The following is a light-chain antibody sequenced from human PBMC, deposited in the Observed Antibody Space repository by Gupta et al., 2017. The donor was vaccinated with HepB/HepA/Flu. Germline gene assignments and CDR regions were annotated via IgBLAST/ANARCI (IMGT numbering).Light chain of an antibody. Sequence: QSALTQVASVSGSPGQSITISCPGTSSDVDGYKYVSWYQQHPGKAPTLIIFDVYNRPSGVSNRFSGSKSGNTASLTISGLQAEDEADYYCSSYTSSSTRVFGGGTKLTVL. CDR2: DVY. CDR3: SSYTSSSTRV. J-gene: IGLJ3*02. CDR1: SSDVDGYKY. V-gene: IGLV2-14*03.